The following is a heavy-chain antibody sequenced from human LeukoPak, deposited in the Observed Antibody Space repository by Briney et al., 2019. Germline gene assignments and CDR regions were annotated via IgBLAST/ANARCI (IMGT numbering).Heavy chain of an antibody. J-gene: IGHJ6*02. Sequence: TGGSLRLSCAASGFTFSDYYMSWIRQASGKGLEWVSYISSSNTYTNYAGSVKGRFTISRDDAKNSLYLQMNSLRAEDTAVYYCARDLFRAAGSNYYGMDVWGQGTTVTVSS. CDR1: GFTFSDYY. CDR2: ISSSNTYT. CDR3: ARDLFRAAGSNYYGMDV. V-gene: IGHV3-11*05. D-gene: IGHD2-21*01.